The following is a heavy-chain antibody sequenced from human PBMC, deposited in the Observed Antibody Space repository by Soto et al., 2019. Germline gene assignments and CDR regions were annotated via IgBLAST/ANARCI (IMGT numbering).Heavy chain of an antibody. D-gene: IGHD3-22*01. Sequence: PGESLKISCKGSGHNFTSYWIAWVRQMPGKGLEWMGIIYPGDSDTRYSPSFQGQVTISADKSSSTAYLQWSSLKASDTAMYYCARTYYYENIGYYLGWFDPWGQGTLVTVSS. CDR2: IYPGDSDT. V-gene: IGHV5-51*01. J-gene: IGHJ5*02. CDR3: ARTYYYENIGYYLGWFDP. CDR1: GHNFTSYW.